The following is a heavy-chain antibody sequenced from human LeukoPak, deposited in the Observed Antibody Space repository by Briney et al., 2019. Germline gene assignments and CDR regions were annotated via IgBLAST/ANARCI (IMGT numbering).Heavy chain of an antibody. CDR3: AKGALRFLEWPQNWFDP. J-gene: IGHJ5*02. Sequence: GGSLRLSCAASGFTFSSYGMHWVRQAPGKGLEWVAVIWYDGSNKYYADSVKGRFTISRDNSKNTLYLQMNSLRAEDTAVYYCAKGALRFLEWPQNWFDPWGQGTLVTVSS. CDR1: GFTFSSYG. V-gene: IGHV3-33*06. CDR2: IWYDGSNK. D-gene: IGHD3-3*01.